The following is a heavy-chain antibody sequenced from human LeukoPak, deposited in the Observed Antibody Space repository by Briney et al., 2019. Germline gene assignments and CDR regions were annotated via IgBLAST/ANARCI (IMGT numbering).Heavy chain of an antibody. D-gene: IGHD3-16*01. Sequence: SETLSLTCTVSGGSTSSDYWSWIRQSPGKGLEWAGYVYNSGDTGKNPSLKSRVTILLDTSKNQCSLKLTSVSAADTAVYYCARLKLGAYFDLWGRGTLVTVSS. CDR1: GGSTSSDY. CDR2: VYNSGDT. CDR3: ARLKLGAYFDL. V-gene: IGHV4-59*08. J-gene: IGHJ2*01.